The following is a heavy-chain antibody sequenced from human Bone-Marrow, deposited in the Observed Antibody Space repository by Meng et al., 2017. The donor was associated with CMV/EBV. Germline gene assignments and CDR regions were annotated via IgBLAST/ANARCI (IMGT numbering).Heavy chain of an antibody. Sequence: SVKVSCKASGYTFTSYGISWVRQAPGQGLEWMGGIIPIFGTANYAQKFQGRVTITTDESTSTAYMELSSLRSEDTAVYYCARVSPAARRVRGGGPYYFDYWGQGTLVTVSS. CDR2: IIPIFGTA. CDR1: GYTFTSYG. D-gene: IGHD2-2*01. J-gene: IGHJ4*02. V-gene: IGHV1-69*05. CDR3: ARVSPAARRVRGGGPYYFDY.